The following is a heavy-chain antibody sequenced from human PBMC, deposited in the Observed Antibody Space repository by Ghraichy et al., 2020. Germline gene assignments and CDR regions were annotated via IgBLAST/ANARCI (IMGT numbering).Heavy chain of an antibody. CDR3: ARGGMTMVRGVITPGGNFDY. J-gene: IGHJ4*02. V-gene: IGHV4-31*03. CDR1: GGSISSGGYY. D-gene: IGHD3-10*01. Sequence: SETLSLTCTVSGGSISSGGYYWSWIRQHPGKGLEWIGYIYYSGRTYYNPSLKSRVTISVDTSKNQFSLKLSSVTPADTAVYYCARGGMTMVRGVITPGGNFDYCGQGTLVTVSS. CDR2: IYYSGRT.